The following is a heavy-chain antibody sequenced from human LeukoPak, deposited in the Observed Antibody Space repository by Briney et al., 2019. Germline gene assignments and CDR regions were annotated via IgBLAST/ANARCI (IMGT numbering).Heavy chain of an antibody. CDR2: IYYSGST. CDR3: ARGHYDLAP. D-gene: IGHD3/OR15-3a*01. CDR1: GGSISSYY. Sequence: PSETLSLTCTVSGGSISSYYWSWIRQPPGKGLEWIGYIYYSGSTNYNPSLKSRVTISVDTSKNQFSLRLTSVTAADTAVYYCARGHYDLAPWGQGILVTVSS. V-gene: IGHV4-59*08. J-gene: IGHJ5*02.